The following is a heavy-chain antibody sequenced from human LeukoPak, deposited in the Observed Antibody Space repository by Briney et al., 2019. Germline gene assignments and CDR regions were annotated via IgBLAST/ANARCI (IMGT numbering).Heavy chain of an antibody. V-gene: IGHV1-3*02. CDR3: ARASSIAVAGAFDY. Sequence: ASVKVSCKASVYTFTSYAMHWVRQAPGQRLEWMGWSNAGKGNTKYSQEFQGRVTITRDTSESTAYMELSSLRSEDMAVYYCARASSIAVAGAFDYWGQGTLVTVSS. CDR1: VYTFTSYA. J-gene: IGHJ4*02. CDR2: SNAGKGNT. D-gene: IGHD6-19*01.